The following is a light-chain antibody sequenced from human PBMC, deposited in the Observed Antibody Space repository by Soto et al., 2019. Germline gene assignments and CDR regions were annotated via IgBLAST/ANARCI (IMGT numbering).Light chain of an antibody. CDR1: QDSRHD. V-gene: IGKV1-39*01. Sequence: IQITQSASVLAGSVGDRVTIPCRASQDSRHDLGSYQQKPAKDTKLLLYAASSLKSAVISSFSGSGSGTDYTITISSLQPDEFATYYCQQSYSTCPLTFGQGTRLEIK. J-gene: IGKJ5*01. CDR2: AAS. CDR3: QQSYSTCPLT.